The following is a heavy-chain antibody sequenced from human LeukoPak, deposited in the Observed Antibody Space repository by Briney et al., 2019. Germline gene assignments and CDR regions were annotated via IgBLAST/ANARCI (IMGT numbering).Heavy chain of an antibody. Sequence: GGSLRLSCAASGFTFSENNVHWVRQAPGKGLEWVALLSNDGNSSAYADSVKGRFTLSGDKSKTTLYLQMNSLRAEDTAVYFCAKETAMVYDAFDIWGQGTMVTVSS. CDR1: GFTFSENN. V-gene: IGHV3-30*18. D-gene: IGHD5-18*01. CDR2: LSNDGNSS. CDR3: AKETAMVYDAFDI. J-gene: IGHJ3*02.